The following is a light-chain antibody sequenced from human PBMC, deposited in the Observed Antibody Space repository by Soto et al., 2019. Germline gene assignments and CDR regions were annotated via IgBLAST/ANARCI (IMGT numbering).Light chain of an antibody. Sequence: EIVMTQSPATLSVSPGERATLSCRASQSVSSNLAWYQQKPGQAPRLLIYGASTRATGIPARFSGSGSGTEFTLTISGLQSEDFAVYYCQQYNNWPPIFGGGTKVDIK. CDR1: QSVSSN. V-gene: IGKV3-15*01. CDR2: GAS. J-gene: IGKJ4*01. CDR3: QQYNNWPPI.